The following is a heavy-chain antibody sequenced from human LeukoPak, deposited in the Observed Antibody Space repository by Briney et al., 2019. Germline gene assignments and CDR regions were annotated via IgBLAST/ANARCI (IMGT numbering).Heavy chain of an antibody. Sequence: GASVKVSCKASGYTFTNYTINWVRQAPGQGLEWMGWINTNTGNPTYAQGFTGRFVFSLDTSVSTAYLQISSLKAEDTAVYYCAREVAWFGELILYWFDPWGQGTLVTVSS. CDR2: INTNTGNP. D-gene: IGHD3-10*01. J-gene: IGHJ5*02. V-gene: IGHV7-4-1*02. CDR3: AREVAWFGELILYWFDP. CDR1: GYTFTNYT.